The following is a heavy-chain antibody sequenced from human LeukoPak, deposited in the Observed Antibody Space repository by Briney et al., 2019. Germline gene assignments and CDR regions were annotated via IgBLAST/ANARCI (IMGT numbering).Heavy chain of an antibody. CDR2: ISPSSSYI. D-gene: IGHD6-13*01. J-gene: IGHJ4*02. CDR3: ARIAAAGTGYFDY. CDR1: GFTFNTFG. V-gene: IGHV3-21*01. Sequence: SGGSLRLSCAASGFTFNTFGLNWVRQLPGKGLQWVSSISPSSSYIYYEDSVKGRFTISRDNAKNSLYLQMNSLRAEDTAVYYCARIAAAGTGYFDYWGQGTLVTVSS.